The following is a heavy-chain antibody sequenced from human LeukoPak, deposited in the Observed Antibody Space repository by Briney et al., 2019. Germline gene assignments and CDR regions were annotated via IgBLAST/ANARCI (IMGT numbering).Heavy chain of an antibody. CDR1: GFTFSDYY. CDR3: ARAHYYDSSGYPNPFDY. D-gene: IGHD3-22*01. Sequence: GSLRLSCAASGFTFSDYYMSWIRQAPGKGLEWVSYISSSGSTIYYADSVKGRFTISRDNAKNSLYLQMNSLRAEDTAVYYCARAHYYDSSGYPNPFDYWGQGTLVTVSS. V-gene: IGHV3-11*04. J-gene: IGHJ4*02. CDR2: ISSSGSTI.